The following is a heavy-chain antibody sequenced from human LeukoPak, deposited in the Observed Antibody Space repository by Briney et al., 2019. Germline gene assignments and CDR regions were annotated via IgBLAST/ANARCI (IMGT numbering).Heavy chain of an antibody. CDR2: IYPGDSDI. D-gene: IGHD3/OR15-3a*01. CDR1: GYSFNNYW. Sequence: GDSLQISCKGSGYSFNNYWIGWVRQMPGKGLEWMGIIYPGDSDIRYSPSFQGQVTISADKYINTAYLQWSSLKASDTAMYYCARRLWTGYNDAFDVWGQGTMVTVSS. V-gene: IGHV5-51*01. CDR3: ARRLWTGYNDAFDV. J-gene: IGHJ3*01.